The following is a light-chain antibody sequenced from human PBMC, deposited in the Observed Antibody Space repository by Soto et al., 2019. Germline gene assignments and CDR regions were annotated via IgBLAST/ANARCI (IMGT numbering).Light chain of an antibody. CDR2: DVT. J-gene: IGLJ2*01. V-gene: IGLV2-14*03. Sequence: QSVLTQPASVSGSPGQSITISCTGTSNDVGGYNYVSWFQQHPGKAPKLLIYDVTNRPSGVSNRFSGSKSGNTASLTISGLQAEDEADYYCSSFSSNSTLVFGGGTKVTVL. CDR1: SNDVGGYNY. CDR3: SSFSSNSTLV.